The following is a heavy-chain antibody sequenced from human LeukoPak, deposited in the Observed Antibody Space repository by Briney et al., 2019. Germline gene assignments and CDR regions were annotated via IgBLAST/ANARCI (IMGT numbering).Heavy chain of an antibody. CDR2: ISSSPSYI. Sequence: GGSLRLSCAASGFTFSDYSMNWVRQAPGKGLEWVSSISSSPSYIYYADSVKGRFTISRDNAKNSLYLQMDSLRAEDTAVYYCATDLRLQFLEWPRVNWGQGTLVTVSS. CDR3: ATDLRLQFLEWPRVN. V-gene: IGHV3-21*01. J-gene: IGHJ4*02. D-gene: IGHD3-3*01. CDR1: GFTFSDYS.